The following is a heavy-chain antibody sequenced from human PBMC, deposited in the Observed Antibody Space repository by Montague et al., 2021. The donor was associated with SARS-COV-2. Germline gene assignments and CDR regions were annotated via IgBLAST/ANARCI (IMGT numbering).Heavy chain of an antibody. J-gene: IGHJ4*02. Sequence: SETLSLTCSVSGGSISTYYWSWIRQPPGKGLEWIGYVSFSGDTIYNPSLKGRVTISVDTSKHQFSLGLSSVTAANTAVYYCARDQSYDSSGYPFPQYFFGYWGQGALVIVSS. D-gene: IGHD3-22*01. CDR3: ARDQSYDSSGYPFPQYFFGY. CDR2: VSFSGDT. V-gene: IGHV4-59*13. CDR1: GGSISTYY.